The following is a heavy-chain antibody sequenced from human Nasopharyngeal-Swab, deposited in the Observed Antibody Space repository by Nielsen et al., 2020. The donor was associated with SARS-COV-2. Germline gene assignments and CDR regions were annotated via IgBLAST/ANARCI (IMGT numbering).Heavy chain of an antibody. CDR3: TRGGTTVTPGYYYYGMDV. J-gene: IGHJ6*02. Sequence: GESLKISCTVSGFTFGDYAMSWFRQAPGKGLEWVGFIRSKAYGGTTEYAASVKGRFTISRDDSKSIAYLQMNSLKTEDTAVYYCTRGGTTVTPGYYYYGMDVWGQGTTVTVSS. V-gene: IGHV3-49*03. CDR2: IRSKAYGGTT. D-gene: IGHD4-11*01. CDR1: GFTFGDYA.